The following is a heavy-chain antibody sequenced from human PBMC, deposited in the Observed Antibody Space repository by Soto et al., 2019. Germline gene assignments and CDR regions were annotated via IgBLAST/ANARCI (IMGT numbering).Heavy chain of an antibody. CDR3: ARFGRSRTINFSYKDCLDV. Sequence: QIQLAQSGPEVARPGASVNVSCKASGYIFSDYGISCARQAPGQVLEWMGWIRSYTGNTKYSQILKFRVTMTPDGSTSTGYMELRSLRADDTDVYYCARFGRSRTINFSYKDCLDVWGQGIPVNVSS. CDR2: IRSYTGNT. J-gene: IGHJ6*02. V-gene: IGHV1-18*01. D-gene: IGHD1-7*01. CDR1: GYIFSDYG.